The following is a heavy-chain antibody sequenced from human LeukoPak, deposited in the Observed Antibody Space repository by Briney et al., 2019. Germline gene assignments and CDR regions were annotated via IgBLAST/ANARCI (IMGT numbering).Heavy chain of an antibody. J-gene: IGHJ3*02. CDR2: IFSGGTT. CDR3: AGWPSSSWYKVAAFGI. Sequence: PGGSLRLSCEASGFTVSSYYMSWVRQAPGKGLEWVSDIFSGGTTYYADSVKGRFTISRYNSKNTLYLKMNSLRAEDTAVYYCAGWPSSSWYKVAAFGIWGQGTMVTVSS. V-gene: IGHV3-53*01. D-gene: IGHD6-13*01. CDR1: GFTVSSYY.